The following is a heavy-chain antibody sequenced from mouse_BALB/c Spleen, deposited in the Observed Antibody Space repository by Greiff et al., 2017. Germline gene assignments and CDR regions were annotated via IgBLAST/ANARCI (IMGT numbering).Heavy chain of an antibody. V-gene: IGHV1S81*02. CDR2: INPSNGRT. J-gene: IGHJ4*01. Sequence: QVQLQQSGAELVKPGASVKLSCKASGYTFTSYWMHWVKQRPGQGLEWIGEINPSNGRTNYNEKFKSKATLTVDKSSSTAYMQLSSLTSEDSAVYYCARGGTMITNYAMDYWGQGTSVTVSS. D-gene: IGHD2-4*01. CDR3: ARGGTMITNYAMDY. CDR1: GYTFTSYW.